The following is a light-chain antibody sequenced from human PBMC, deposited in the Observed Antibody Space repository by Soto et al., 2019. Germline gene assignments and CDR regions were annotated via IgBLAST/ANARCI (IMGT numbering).Light chain of an antibody. CDR1: QSISSW. CDR3: QQSYNIPRT. V-gene: IGKV1-39*01. CDR2: AAS. J-gene: IGKJ5*01. Sequence: DIQITQSPSTLSASVVDRVTITCRASQSISSWLAWYQQKPGKAPNLLIYAASTLQSGVPSRFSGGGSGTDFTLTISSLQPEDFATYYCQQSYNIPRTFGQGTHWRL.